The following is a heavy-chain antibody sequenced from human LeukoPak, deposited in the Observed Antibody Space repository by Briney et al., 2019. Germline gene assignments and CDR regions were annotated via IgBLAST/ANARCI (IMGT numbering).Heavy chain of an antibody. CDR1: GGSFSGYY. CDR2: NNHSGST. J-gene: IGHJ4*02. CDR3: ARGPGVRGVIFLI. D-gene: IGHD3-10*01. Sequence: SETLSLTCAVYGGSFSGYYWSWIREPPGEGREWSGENNHSGSTNYNPSLKSRFTISVDTSKNQFSLKLSSVTAADTAVYYCARGPGVRGVIFLIWGQGTLVTVSS. V-gene: IGHV4-34*01.